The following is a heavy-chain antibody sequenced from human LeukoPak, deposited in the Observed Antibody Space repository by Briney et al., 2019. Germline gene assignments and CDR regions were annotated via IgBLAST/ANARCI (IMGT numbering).Heavy chain of an antibody. Sequence: PSETLSLTCAVSGYSISSGYYWGWIRQPPGKGLEWIGSIYHSGSTYYNPSLKSRVTISVDTSKNQFSLKLSPVTAADTAVYYCARDRTAGLHLNWFDPWGQGTLVTVSS. CDR2: IYHSGST. CDR3: ARDRTAGLHLNWFDP. D-gene: IGHD1-1*01. J-gene: IGHJ5*02. V-gene: IGHV4-38-2*02. CDR1: GYSISSGYY.